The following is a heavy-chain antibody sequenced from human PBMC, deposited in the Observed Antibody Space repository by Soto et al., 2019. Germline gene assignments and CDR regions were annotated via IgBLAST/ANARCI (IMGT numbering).Heavy chain of an antibody. CDR1: GYTFTSYG. CDR2: ISAYNGNT. D-gene: IGHD2-15*01. CDR3: ATPYCSGGSCYYHDAFDI. V-gene: IGHV1-18*01. Sequence: ASVKVSCKASGYTFTSYGISWVRQAPGQGLEWMGWISAYNGNTNYAQKLQGRVTMTTDTSTSTAYMELRSLRSDDTAVYYCATPYCSGGSCYYHDAFDIWGQGTMVTVSS. J-gene: IGHJ3*02.